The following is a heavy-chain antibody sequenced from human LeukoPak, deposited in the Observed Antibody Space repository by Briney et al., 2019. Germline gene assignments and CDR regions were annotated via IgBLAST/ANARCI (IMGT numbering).Heavy chain of an antibody. Sequence: GGSLRLSCAASGFTFSSYAMHWVRQAPGKGLEYVSAISSNGGSTYYANSVEGRFTISRDNSKNTLYLQMGSLRAEDMAVYHCARSGGNVDIVATPDTGIGYWGQGTLVTVSS. J-gene: IGHJ4*02. CDR2: ISSNGGST. CDR3: ARSGGNVDIVATPDTGIGY. D-gene: IGHD5-12*01. V-gene: IGHV3-64*01. CDR1: GFTFSSYA.